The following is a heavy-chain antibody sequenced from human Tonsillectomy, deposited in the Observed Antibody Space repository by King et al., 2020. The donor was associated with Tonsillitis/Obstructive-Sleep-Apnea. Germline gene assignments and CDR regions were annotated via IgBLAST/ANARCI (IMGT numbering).Heavy chain of an antibody. V-gene: IGHV3-48*02. D-gene: IGHD4-17*01. CDR2: ISSSSSTI. CDR3: AGDEYGDRGWFDP. J-gene: IGHJ5*02. Sequence: VQLVESGGGLVQPGGSLRLSCAASGFTFSSYSMNWVRQAPGKGLEGVSYISSSSSTIYYADTVKGRFTISRDNAKNSLYLQMNSLRDEDTAVYYCAGDEYGDRGWFDPWGQGTLVTVSS. CDR1: GFTFSSYS.